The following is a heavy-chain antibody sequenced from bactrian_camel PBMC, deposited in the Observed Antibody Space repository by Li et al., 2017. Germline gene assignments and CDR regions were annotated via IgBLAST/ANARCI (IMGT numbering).Heavy chain of an antibody. CDR2: IAIGGEST. CDR3: AAGICNADRWSWATY. CDR1: GYTC. D-gene: IGHD2*01. J-gene: IGHJ4*01. V-gene: IGHV3S40*01. Sequence: VQLVESGGGSVQAGGSLRLSCSASGYTCMGWFRQPPGKEREGVAAIAIGGESTYIGDFVKGRFTISQEYAKNTVYLQLNSLKPEDTAMYYCAAGICNADRWSWATYWGQGTQVTVS.